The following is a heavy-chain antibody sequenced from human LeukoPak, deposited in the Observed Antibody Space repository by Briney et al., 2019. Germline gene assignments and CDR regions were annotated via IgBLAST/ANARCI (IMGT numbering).Heavy chain of an antibody. CDR1: GFTFSSYG. V-gene: IGHV3-30*03. Sequence: GRSLRLSCAASGFTFSSYGMHWVRQAPGKGLEWVAVISYDGSNKYYADSVKGRFTISRDNSKNTLYLQMNSLRSEDTAVYYCATDLVGATTGSFDYWGQGTLVTVSS. D-gene: IGHD1-26*01. CDR2: ISYDGSNK. CDR3: ATDLVGATTGSFDY. J-gene: IGHJ4*02.